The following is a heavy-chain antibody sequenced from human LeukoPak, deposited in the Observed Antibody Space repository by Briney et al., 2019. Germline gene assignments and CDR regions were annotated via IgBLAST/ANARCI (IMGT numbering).Heavy chain of an antibody. D-gene: IGHD4-11*01. J-gene: IGHJ4*02. Sequence: SETLSLTCTVSGGSISSYYWSWIRQPPGKGLEWIGYIYYSGSTNYNPSLKSRVTISVDASKNQFSLKLSSVTAADTAVYYCARGYSNYADYWGQGTLVTVSS. CDR3: ARGYSNYADY. CDR1: GGSISSYY. V-gene: IGHV4-59*01. CDR2: IYYSGST.